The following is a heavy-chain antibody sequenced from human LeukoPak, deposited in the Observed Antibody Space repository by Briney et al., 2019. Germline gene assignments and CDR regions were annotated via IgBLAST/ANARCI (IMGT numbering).Heavy chain of an antibody. CDR3: TRENRPFCPFAY. D-gene: IGHD2/OR15-2a*01. CDR2: IAHDGTR. CDR1: GGSIDMTNY. Sequence: NPSGTLSLTCGVSGGSIDMTNYWRWVRQAPGKGLEWIGEIAHDGTRNYNASLRSRVAMSLDRANNQFSLSLTSVTAADTAVYYCTRENRPFCPFAYWGQGVLVTVSP. J-gene: IGHJ4*02. V-gene: IGHV4-4*02.